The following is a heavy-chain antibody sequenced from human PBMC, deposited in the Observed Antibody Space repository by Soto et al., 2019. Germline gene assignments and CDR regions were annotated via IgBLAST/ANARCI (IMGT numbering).Heavy chain of an antibody. V-gene: IGHV3-49*04. CDR1: GFTFGDYA. Sequence: GGSLRLSCTASGFTFGDYAMSWVRQAPGKGLEWVGFIRSKAYGGTTEYAASVKGRFTISRDDSKSIAYLQMNSLKTEDTAVYYCTSAAKVLLWFGESYYFDYWGQGTLVTVS. CDR3: TSAAKVLLWFGESYYFDY. CDR2: IRSKAYGGTT. D-gene: IGHD3-10*01. J-gene: IGHJ4*02.